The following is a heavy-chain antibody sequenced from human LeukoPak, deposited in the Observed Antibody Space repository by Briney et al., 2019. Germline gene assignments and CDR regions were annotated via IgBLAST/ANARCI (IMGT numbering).Heavy chain of an antibody. D-gene: IGHD3-22*01. CDR2: IKQDGSEK. CDR3: ARERSMIVAPFDY. Sequence: PGGSLRLSCAASGFTFSSYWMSWVRQAPGKGLEWVANIKQDGSEKYYVDSVKGRFTISRDNAKNSLYLQMNSLRAEDTAVYYCARERSMIVAPFDYWGQGTLVTVSS. CDR1: GFTFSSYW. J-gene: IGHJ4*02. V-gene: IGHV3-7*01.